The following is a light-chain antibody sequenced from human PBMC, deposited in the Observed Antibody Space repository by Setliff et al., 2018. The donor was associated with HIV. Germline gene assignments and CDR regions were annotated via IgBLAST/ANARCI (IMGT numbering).Light chain of an antibody. CDR1: NSDVGAYDY. Sequence: QSVLSQPASVSGAPGQSITISCTGTNSDVGAYDYVSWYQQYPDKAPRLILYDVTNRPSGLSDRFSGSKSGNTASLTISGLQAEDEADYYCSSCSTSRTLVFGGGTK. CDR3: SSCSTSRTLV. J-gene: IGLJ2*01. V-gene: IGLV2-14*03. CDR2: DVT.